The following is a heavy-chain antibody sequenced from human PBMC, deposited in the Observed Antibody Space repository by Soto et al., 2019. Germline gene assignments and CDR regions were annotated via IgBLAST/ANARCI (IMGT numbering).Heavy chain of an antibody. CDR3: AKATATGGGAFDI. CDR1: GFICSSYD. CDR2: ILVDGRT. V-gene: IGHV3-23*01. J-gene: IGHJ3*02. D-gene: IGHD2-8*02. Sequence: GGSLRLSCAASGFICSSYDMSWVRQAPGKGLEWVSTILVDGRTFYVDSVKGRFTISRDSSQDTVYLQMNSLTAGDTALYYCAKATATGGGAFDICGQGTMVTVSS.